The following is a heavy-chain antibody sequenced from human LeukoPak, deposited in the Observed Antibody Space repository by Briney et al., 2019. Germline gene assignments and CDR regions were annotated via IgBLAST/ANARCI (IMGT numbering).Heavy chain of an antibody. CDR2: IIPIFGTA. CDR1: GGTFSSYA. V-gene: IGHV1-69*13. D-gene: IGHD4/OR15-4a*01. J-gene: IGHJ4*02. CDR3: ARSRGTEVTMNDFLFDY. Sequence: SVKVSCKASGGTFSSYAISWVRQAPGQGLEWMGGIIPIFGTANYAQKFQGRVTITADESTSTAYMELSSLRSEDTAVYYCARSRGTEVTMNDFLFDYWGQGTLVTVSS.